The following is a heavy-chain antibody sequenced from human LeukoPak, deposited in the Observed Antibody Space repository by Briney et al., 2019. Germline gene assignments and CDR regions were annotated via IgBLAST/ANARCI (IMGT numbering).Heavy chain of an antibody. Sequence: PGGSLRLSCAASGFTFSSYWMHWVRQAPGKGLVWVSRINSDGSSTSYADSVKGRFTISRDNAKNTLYLQMNSLRAEDTAVYYCAKGWSLAVAGTPYYWGQGTLVTVSS. CDR2: INSDGSST. CDR1: GFTFSSYW. J-gene: IGHJ4*02. V-gene: IGHV3-74*01. CDR3: AKGWSLAVAGTPYY. D-gene: IGHD6-19*01.